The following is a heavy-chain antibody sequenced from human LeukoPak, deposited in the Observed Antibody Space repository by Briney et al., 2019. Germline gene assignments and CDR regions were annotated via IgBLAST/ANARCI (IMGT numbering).Heavy chain of an antibody. J-gene: IGHJ3*02. V-gene: IGHV1-2*06. CDR3: ARSRKDNRVAFDI. D-gene: IGHD2-15*01. CDR2: INPNSGGT. CDR1: GNTFTGYY. Sequence: ASVKVSCKASGNTFTGYYMYWVRQAPGQGLEWMGRINPNSGGTNYAQKFQGRVTMTRDTSISTAYMELSRLRSDDTAVYYCARSRKDNRVAFDIWGQGTMVTVSS.